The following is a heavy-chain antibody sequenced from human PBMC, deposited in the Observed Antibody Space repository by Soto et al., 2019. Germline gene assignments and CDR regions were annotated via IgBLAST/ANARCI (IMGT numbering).Heavy chain of an antibody. CDR1: GYTFTSYG. Sequence: QVQLVQSGAEVKKPGASVKVSCKASGYTFTSYGISWVRQAPGQGLEWMGWISAYNGNTNYAQKLQGRVTMTTNPFTSTAYMELRSLRSDDTAVYYCARGRYCSGGSCYSSDYYGMDVWGQGTTVTVSS. CDR3: ARGRYCSGGSCYSSDYYGMDV. V-gene: IGHV1-18*01. CDR2: ISAYNGNT. J-gene: IGHJ6*02. D-gene: IGHD2-15*01.